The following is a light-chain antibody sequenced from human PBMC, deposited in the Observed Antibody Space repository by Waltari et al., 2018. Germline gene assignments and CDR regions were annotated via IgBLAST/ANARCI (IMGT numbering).Light chain of an antibody. CDR2: DAS. CDR1: QDISNN. Sequence: DFQMTQSPSSLSASVGDSVTITCQASQDISNNLNWYQQKPGQAPKLLIFDASNLEVGVPSRFSGSGSGTYFSLTISSLQPEDTATYYCEEYDYLPVTFGGGTKVEIK. CDR3: EEYDYLPVT. J-gene: IGKJ4*01. V-gene: IGKV1-33*01.